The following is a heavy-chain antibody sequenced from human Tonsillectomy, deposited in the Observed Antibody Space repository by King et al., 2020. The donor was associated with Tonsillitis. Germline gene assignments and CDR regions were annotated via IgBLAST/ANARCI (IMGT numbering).Heavy chain of an antibody. Sequence: QVQLVESGAEVKKPGSSVKVSCKASGGTFSSYAISWVRQAPGQGLEWMGGIIPIFGTANYAQKFQGSVTITADESTSTAYMELSSLRSEDTAVYYCASQGMGSIAARPFDYWGQGTLVTVSS. CDR2: IIPIFGTA. J-gene: IGHJ4*02. CDR1: GGTFSSYA. CDR3: ASQGMGSIAARPFDY. D-gene: IGHD6-6*01. V-gene: IGHV1-69*01.